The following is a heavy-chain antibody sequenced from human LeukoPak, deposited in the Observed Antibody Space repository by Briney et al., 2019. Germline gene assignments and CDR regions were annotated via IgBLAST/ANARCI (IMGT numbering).Heavy chain of an antibody. CDR1: GFTFSSYG. Sequence: GGSLRLSCAASGFTFSSYGMHWVRQAPGKGLEWVAFIRYDGSNKYYADSVKGRFTISRDNSKNTLYLQLNSLRDEDTAVYYCAKDRRISMIVVLTAPLAFDIWGQGTIVTVSS. D-gene: IGHD3-22*01. J-gene: IGHJ3*02. V-gene: IGHV3-30*02. CDR2: IRYDGSNK. CDR3: AKDRRISMIVVLTAPLAFDI.